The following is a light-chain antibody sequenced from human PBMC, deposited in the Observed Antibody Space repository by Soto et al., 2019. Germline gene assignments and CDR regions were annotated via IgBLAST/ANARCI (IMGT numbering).Light chain of an antibody. CDR3: QHYNNWPPYT. J-gene: IGKJ2*01. CDR2: GAS. V-gene: IGKV3-15*01. Sequence: IVMTQSQSTMSVSPGERATLYCRASQRGSSKLAWSQHKPCHAPSLLIYGASTRATVIPARFSGSGSGTEFTLPSSSLQSEEFAVYYCQHYNNWPPYTFGQGNKLEIK. CDR1: QRGSSK.